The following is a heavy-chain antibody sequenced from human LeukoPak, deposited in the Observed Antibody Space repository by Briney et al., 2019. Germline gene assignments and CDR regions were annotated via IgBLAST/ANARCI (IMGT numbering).Heavy chain of an antibody. J-gene: IGHJ4*02. D-gene: IGHD3-22*01. V-gene: IGHV3-7*01. CDR3: AKDAGATMIIVVNYFDY. Sequence: GGSLRLSCAASGFTFSSSWMSWVRQAPGKGPEWVASIRRDGSEEFYLDSVKGRFTISRDNAMNSLYLQMNRLRAEDTALYYCAKDAGATMIIVVNYFDYWGQGTLVTVSS. CDR2: IRRDGSEE. CDR1: GFTFSSSW.